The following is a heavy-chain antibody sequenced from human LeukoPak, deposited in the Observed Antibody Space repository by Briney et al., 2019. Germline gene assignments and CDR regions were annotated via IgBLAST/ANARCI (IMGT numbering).Heavy chain of an antibody. D-gene: IGHD3-3*01. J-gene: IGHJ5*02. CDR3: ARGDYDFWSGYYQAISRWFDP. CDR2: IYHSGST. CDR1: GGSISSSNW. V-gene: IGHV4-4*02. Sequence: SETLSLTCAVSGGSISSSNWWSWVRQPPGKGLEWIGEIYHSGSTNYNPSLKSRVTISVDTSKNQFSLKLSSVTAADTAVYYCARGDYDFWSGYYQAISRWFDPWGQGTLVTVSS.